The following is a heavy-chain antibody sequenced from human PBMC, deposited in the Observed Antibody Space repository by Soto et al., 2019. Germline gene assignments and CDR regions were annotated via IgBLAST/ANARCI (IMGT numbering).Heavy chain of an antibody. J-gene: IGHJ2*01. Sequence: SETLSLTCAVYGGSFSGYYWSWIRQPPGKGLEWIGEINHSGSTNYNPSLKSRVTISVDTSKNQFSLKLSSVTAADTAVYYCARGIWNWGVKGYFDLWGRGTLVTVSS. V-gene: IGHV4-34*01. CDR3: ARGIWNWGVKGYFDL. D-gene: IGHD3-10*01. CDR1: GGSFSGYY. CDR2: INHSGST.